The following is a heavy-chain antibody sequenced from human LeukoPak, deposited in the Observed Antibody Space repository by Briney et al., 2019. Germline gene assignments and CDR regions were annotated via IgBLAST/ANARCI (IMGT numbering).Heavy chain of an antibody. D-gene: IGHD2-15*01. V-gene: IGHV3-9*01. CDR1: GFTFDDYA. CDR2: ISWNSGSI. J-gene: IGHJ5*02. CDR3: AKGRYCSGGSCYSGFDP. Sequence: GGSLRLSCAASGFTFDDYAMHWVRQAPGKGLEWVSGISWNSGSIGYADSVKGRFTISRDNAKNSLYLQMNSLRVEDTALYYCAKGRYCSGGSCYSGFDPWGQGTLVTVSS.